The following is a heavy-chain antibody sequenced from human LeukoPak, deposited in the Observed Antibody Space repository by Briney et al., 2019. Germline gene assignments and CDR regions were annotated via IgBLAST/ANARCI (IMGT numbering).Heavy chain of an antibody. Sequence: GGSLRLSCAASGFTFSSYWMSWVRQAPGKGLECVANIKQDGTEKYYVDSVKGRFTISRDNAKNSLYLQMNSLRAEDTAVYYCARDSIVATWMDYYYGMDVRGQGTTVTVSS. CDR2: IKQDGTEK. CDR3: ARDSIVATWMDYYYGMDV. V-gene: IGHV3-7*01. D-gene: IGHD5-12*01. CDR1: GFTFSSYW. J-gene: IGHJ6*02.